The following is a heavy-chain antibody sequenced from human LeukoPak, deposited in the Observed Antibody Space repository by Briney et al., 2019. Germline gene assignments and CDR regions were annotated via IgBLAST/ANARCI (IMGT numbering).Heavy chain of an antibody. CDR3: TRGKPETVFDS. V-gene: IGHV4-34*01. J-gene: IGHJ4*01. CDR2: INHSGST. CDR1: GGSFSGYC. Sequence: PSETLSLTCAVYGGSFSGYCWSWIRQPPGKGLEWIGEINHSGSTNYNPSLKTRVTISLDRSKDQFSLKLTSVTAADTAVYYCTRGKPETVFDSWGRGTLVTVSS.